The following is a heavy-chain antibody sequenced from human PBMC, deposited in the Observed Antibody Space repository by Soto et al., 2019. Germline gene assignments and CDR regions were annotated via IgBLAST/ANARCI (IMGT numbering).Heavy chain of an antibody. Sequence: ESLKISCKGSGYSFTSYWISWVRQMPGKGLEWMGRIDPSDSYTNYSPSFQGHVTISADKSISTAYLQWSSLKASDTAMYYCARRYYCSGGSCSFPYGMDVWGQGTTVTVSS. CDR1: GYSFTSYW. V-gene: IGHV5-10-1*01. CDR2: IDPSDSYT. CDR3: ARRYYCSGGSCSFPYGMDV. D-gene: IGHD2-15*01. J-gene: IGHJ6*02.